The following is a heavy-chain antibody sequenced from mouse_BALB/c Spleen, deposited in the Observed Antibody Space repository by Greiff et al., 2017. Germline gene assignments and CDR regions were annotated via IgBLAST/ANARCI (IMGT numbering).Heavy chain of an antibody. D-gene: IGHD1-1*01. Sequence: EVQLVESGGGLVQPGGSLRLSCATSGFTFTDYYMSWVRQPPGKALEWLGFIRNKANGYTTEYSASVKGRFTISRDNSQSILYLQMNTLRAEDSATYYCARDKSAGSSYWYFDVWGAGTTVTVSS. CDR2: IRNKANGYTT. V-gene: IGHV7-3*02. CDR1: GFTFTDYY. J-gene: IGHJ1*01. CDR3: ARDKSAGSSYWYFDV.